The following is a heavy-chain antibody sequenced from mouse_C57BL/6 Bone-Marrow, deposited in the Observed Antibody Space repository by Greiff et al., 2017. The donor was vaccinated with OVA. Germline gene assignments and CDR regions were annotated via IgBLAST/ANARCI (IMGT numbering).Heavy chain of an antibody. V-gene: IGHV10-3*01. J-gene: IGHJ1*03. CDR2: IRSKSSNYAT. CDR1: GFTFNTYA. Sequence: EVQVVESGGGLVQPKGSLKLSCAASGFTFNTYAMHWVRQAPGKGLEWVARIRSKSSNYATYYADSVKDRFTISRDDSQSMLYLQMNNLKTEDTAMYYCVRGRVGWLPWYFDVWGTGTTVTVSS. D-gene: IGHD2-3*01. CDR3: VRGRVGWLPWYFDV.